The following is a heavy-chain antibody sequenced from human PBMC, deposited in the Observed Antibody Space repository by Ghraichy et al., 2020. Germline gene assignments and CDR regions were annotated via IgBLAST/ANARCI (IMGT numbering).Heavy chain of an antibody. CDR3: ARDGATRDGYNYVYYYYYMDV. V-gene: IGHV3-30-3*01. D-gene: IGHD5-24*01. CDR2: ISYDGSGK. J-gene: IGHJ6*03. CDR1: GFTFSSYA. Sequence: LSLTCAASGFTFSSYAVHWVRQAPGKGLEWVAVISYDGSGKYYADSVKGRFTISRDNFKNTLYLQMNRLRAEDTAVYYCARDGATRDGYNYVYYYYYMDVWGKGTTVTVSS.